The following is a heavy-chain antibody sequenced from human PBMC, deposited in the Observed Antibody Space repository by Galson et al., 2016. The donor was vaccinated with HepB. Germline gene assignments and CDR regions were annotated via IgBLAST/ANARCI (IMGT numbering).Heavy chain of an antibody. D-gene: IGHD2-15*01. CDR2: ITRSSSTI. J-gene: IGHJ6*04. CDR1: GFTFSSYS. Sequence: SLRLSCAASGFTFSSYSMNWVRQAPGEGLEWVSYITRSSSTIYYAASVKGRFTISRDNAKNSLILQMNSTRAEETAVYYCVSSLVGPRGMDVWGKGTTVTVSS. CDR3: VSSLVGPRGMDV. V-gene: IGHV3-48*01.